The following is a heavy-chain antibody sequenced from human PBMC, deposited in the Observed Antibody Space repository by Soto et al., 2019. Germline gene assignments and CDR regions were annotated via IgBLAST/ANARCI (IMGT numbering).Heavy chain of an antibody. D-gene: IGHD3-22*01. V-gene: IGHV4-30-4*01. CDR3: ARVGPWVPYYYDSSPYTFENWFDP. CDR2: IYNGGST. J-gene: IGHJ5*02. CDR1: GDSVSSVGFH. Sequence: SETLSLTCTVSGDSVSSVGFHWAWLRRPPGKGLEWIGYIYNGGSTYYRPSLNSRVTLSIDMTNNHVSLRLNSVTAADTAVYYCARVGPWVPYYYDSSPYTFENWFDPWGQGTLVTVSS.